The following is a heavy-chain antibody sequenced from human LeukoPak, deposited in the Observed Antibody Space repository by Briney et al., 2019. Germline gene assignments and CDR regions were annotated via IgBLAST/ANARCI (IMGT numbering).Heavy chain of an antibody. CDR1: GLTFSSYW. Sequence: GGSLRLSCEASGLTFSSYWMSWVRQAPGKGLEWVANIKTDGSEKYYVDSVKGRFTISRDNAKNSLYLQMNSLRAEDTAAYYCARDYTGYFPWGQGTLVIVSS. J-gene: IGHJ5*02. CDR3: ARDYTGYFP. CDR2: IKTDGSEK. D-gene: IGHD3-9*01. V-gene: IGHV3-7*03.